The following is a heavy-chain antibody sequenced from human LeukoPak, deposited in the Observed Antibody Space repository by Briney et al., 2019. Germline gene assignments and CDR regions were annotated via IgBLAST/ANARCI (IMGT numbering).Heavy chain of an antibody. CDR2: ISGSGGST. D-gene: IGHD2-21*02. J-gene: IGHJ4*02. CDR1: GFTFSSYG. CDR3: ARGSGDPDY. V-gene: IGHV3-23*01. Sequence: GGSLRLSCAASGFTFSSYGMSWVRQAPGKGLEWVSAISGSGGSTYYADSVKGRFTISRDNSKNTLYLQMNGLSAEDTALYYCARGSGDPDYWGQGTLVTVSS.